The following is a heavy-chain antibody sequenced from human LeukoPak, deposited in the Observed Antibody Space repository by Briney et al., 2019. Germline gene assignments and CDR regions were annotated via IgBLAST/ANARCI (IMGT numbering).Heavy chain of an antibody. J-gene: IGHJ4*02. V-gene: IGHV4-30-2*01. CDR1: GGSISSGGYS. D-gene: IGHD3-16*02. CDR3: ARDGPYDYVWGSYRYPRDYFDY. CDR2: IYHSGST. Sequence: SETLSLTCTVSGGSISSGGYSWSWIRQPPGKGLEWIGYIYHSGSTYYNPSLKSRVTMSVDTSKNQFSLKLSSVTAADTAVYYCARDGPYDYVWGSYRYPRDYFDYWGQGTLVTVSS.